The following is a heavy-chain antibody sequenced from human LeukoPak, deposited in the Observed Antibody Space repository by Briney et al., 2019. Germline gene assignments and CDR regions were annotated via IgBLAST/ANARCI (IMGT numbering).Heavy chain of an antibody. Sequence: GGSLRLFCAASGFTFNIYPMHWVRQAPGKGLEWVSTISTTSAFMYYADSVKGRFSISRDNAKDSLYLQMNSLRAEDTAVYYCTRDYWFDSWGQGTLVTVSS. V-gene: IGHV3-21*01. CDR3: TRDYWFDS. J-gene: IGHJ5*01. CDR1: GFTFNIYP. CDR2: ISTTSAFM.